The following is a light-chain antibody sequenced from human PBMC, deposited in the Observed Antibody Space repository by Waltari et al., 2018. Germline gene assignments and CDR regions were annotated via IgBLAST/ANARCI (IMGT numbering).Light chain of an antibody. CDR3: QQYDFYSLT. CDR2: VAY. J-gene: IGKJ4*01. V-gene: IGKV1-5*01. CDR1: HHINNY. Sequence: DIQMTQSPSTLSASEGDRVTITCRASHHINNYFAWDQQKPGKAPKLVIYVAYSLESGVPSRFSGSGSGTEFTLTISSLQPDDFATYYCQQYDFYSLTFGGGTRVEIK.